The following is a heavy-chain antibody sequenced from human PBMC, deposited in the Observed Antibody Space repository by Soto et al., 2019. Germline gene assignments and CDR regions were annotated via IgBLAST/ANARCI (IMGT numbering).Heavy chain of an antibody. Sequence: EVQLVESGGGLVQPGRSLRLSCAASGFIFDDYAMHWVRQAPGKGLEWVSGISWDSGSIIYADSVKGRFIISRDNANNSMYLKMNSLRAEDTALYYCARDMIGDILPTDYKVYYYAMDFWGQGTTVTVSS. CDR2: ISWDSGSI. CDR1: GFIFDDYA. CDR3: ARDMIGDILPTDYKVYYYAMDF. V-gene: IGHV3-9*01. D-gene: IGHD3-9*01. J-gene: IGHJ6*02.